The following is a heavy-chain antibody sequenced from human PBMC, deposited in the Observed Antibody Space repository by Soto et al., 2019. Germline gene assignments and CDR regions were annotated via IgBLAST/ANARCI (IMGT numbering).Heavy chain of an antibody. J-gene: IGHJ6*02. V-gene: IGHV5-51*01. CDR2: IYPGDSDT. CDR1: GYSFTSSW. Sequence: ESLKISCKGSGYSFTSSWFGCVRQMPGKGLEWMGIIYPGDSDTRYSPSFQGQVTISADKSISTAYLQWSSLKASDTAMYYSARSNPVKGAYYYYGMDGWGQGTTVTVSS. CDR3: ARSNPVKGAYYYYGMDG.